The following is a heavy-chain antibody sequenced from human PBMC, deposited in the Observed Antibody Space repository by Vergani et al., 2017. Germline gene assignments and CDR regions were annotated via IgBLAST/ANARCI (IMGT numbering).Heavy chain of an antibody. CDR3: ARLVGWKRGHYYYYYMDV. V-gene: IGHV1-8*02. CDR1: GYTFTSYG. D-gene: IGHD6-6*01. Sequence: QVQLVQSGAEVKKPGASVKVSCKASGYTFTSYGINWVRQATGQGLEWMGWMNPNSGNTGYAQKFQGRVTMTRNTSISTAYMELSSLRSEDPAVYYCARLVGWKRGHYYYYYMDVWGKGTTVTVSS. CDR2: MNPNSGNT. J-gene: IGHJ6*03.